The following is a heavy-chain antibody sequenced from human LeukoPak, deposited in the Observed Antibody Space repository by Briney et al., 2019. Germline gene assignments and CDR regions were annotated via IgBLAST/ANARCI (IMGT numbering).Heavy chain of an antibody. CDR2: LYSDGNT. D-gene: IGHD1-14*01. Sequence: PGGSLRLSCAVSGFTVITNDMTWVRHAPGKGLEWVSVLYSDGNTKYADSVQGRFTISRDNSKNTLYLEMNSLSPDDTAVYYCARGVEPLAANTLAYWGQGTLVTVSS. V-gene: IGHV3-53*01. CDR3: ARGVEPLAANTLAY. J-gene: IGHJ4*02. CDR1: GFTVITND.